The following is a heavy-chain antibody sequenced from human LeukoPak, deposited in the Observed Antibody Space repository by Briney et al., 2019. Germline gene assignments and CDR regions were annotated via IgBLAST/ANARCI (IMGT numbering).Heavy chain of an antibody. V-gene: IGHV1-8*03. J-gene: IGHJ4*02. Sequence: ASVKVSCKASGDTFTSYDINWVRQATAQGLEWMGWMNPNSGNTGCAQKFQGRVTFTRNTSINTAYMELSSLTSEDTAMYYCARGSLGYCSSTSCYFLDNWGQGTLVTVSS. CDR3: ARGSLGYCSSTSCYFLDN. CDR2: MNPNSGNT. D-gene: IGHD2-2*01. CDR1: GDTFTSYD.